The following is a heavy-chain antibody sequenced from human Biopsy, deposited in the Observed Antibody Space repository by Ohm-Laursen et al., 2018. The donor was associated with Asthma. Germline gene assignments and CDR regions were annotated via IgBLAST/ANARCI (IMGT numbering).Heavy chain of an antibody. V-gene: IGHV3-30*18. CDR1: GFNFHNYG. J-gene: IGHJ4*02. D-gene: IGHD6-13*01. CDR3: AKDRVAGRSYYFDY. CDR2: ILFDGRKI. Sequence: FLRLSCTASGFNFHNYGMNWVRRAPGKGLEWVAQILFDGRKINYPDSVKGRFTTSRDNSKNMVYLQMNSLRPEDTAVYYCAKDRVAGRSYYFDYWGQGSLVSVSS.